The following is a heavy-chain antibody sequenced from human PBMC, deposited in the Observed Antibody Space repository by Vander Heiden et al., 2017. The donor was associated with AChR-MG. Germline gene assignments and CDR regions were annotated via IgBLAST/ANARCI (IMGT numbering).Heavy chain of an antibody. J-gene: IGHJ6*02. Sequence: EVQLVESGGGLVKPGGSLRRSCAASGFTFSNAGMSGGRQAPGKGLGWVGRIKSKTDGGTTDYAAPVKGRFTISRDDSKNTLYLQMNSLKTEDTAVYYCTTATTKKGIGDGMDVWGQGTTVTVSS. D-gene: IGHD3-10*01. V-gene: IGHV3-15*01. CDR3: TTATTKKGIGDGMDV. CDR2: IKSKTDGGTT. CDR1: GFTFSNAG.